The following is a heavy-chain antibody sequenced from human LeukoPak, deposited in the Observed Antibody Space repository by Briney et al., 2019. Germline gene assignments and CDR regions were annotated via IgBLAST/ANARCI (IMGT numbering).Heavy chain of an antibody. J-gene: IGHJ6*02. V-gene: IGHV3-7*02. Sequence: GGSLRLSCAASGFTFSSYWMTWVRQAPGKGLEWVAKIKQDGSEKYYVDSVKGRFTISRDNAKNSLYLQMNSLGAEDAAVYYCARGGDRPGRYYYYGMDVWGQGTTVTVSS. CDR1: GFTFSSYW. CDR2: IKQDGSEK. CDR3: ARGGDRPGRYYYYGMDV. D-gene: IGHD3-16*01.